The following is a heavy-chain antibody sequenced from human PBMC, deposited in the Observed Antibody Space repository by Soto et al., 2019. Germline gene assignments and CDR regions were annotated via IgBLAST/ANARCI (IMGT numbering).Heavy chain of an antibody. J-gene: IGHJ6*02. Sequence: PSETLSLTCSVSGGSISSGGYYWSWIRQHPGKGLEWIGYIYDSGSSYYNPSLKSRVTISVDTPKNQFSLKLSSVTAADTAVYSCARVGGSGSVYYGVDVWCQGTPVTV. CDR3: ARVGGSGSVYYGVDV. CDR2: IYDSGSS. V-gene: IGHV4-31*03. CDR1: GGSISSGGYY. D-gene: IGHD3-10*01.